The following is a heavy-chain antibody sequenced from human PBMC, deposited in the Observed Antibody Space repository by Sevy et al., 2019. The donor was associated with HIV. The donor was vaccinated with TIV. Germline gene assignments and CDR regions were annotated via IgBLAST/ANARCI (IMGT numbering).Heavy chain of an antibody. CDR3: AREWFGELQGAFDI. CDR2: IYYSGST. J-gene: IGHJ3*02. Sequence: SETLSLTCTVSGGSISSYYWSWIRQPPGKGLEWIGYIYYSGSTNYNPSLKSRVTISVDTSKNQFSPKLSSVTAADTAVYYCAREWFGELQGAFDIWGQGTMVTVSS. CDR1: GGSISSYY. D-gene: IGHD3-10*01. V-gene: IGHV4-59*01.